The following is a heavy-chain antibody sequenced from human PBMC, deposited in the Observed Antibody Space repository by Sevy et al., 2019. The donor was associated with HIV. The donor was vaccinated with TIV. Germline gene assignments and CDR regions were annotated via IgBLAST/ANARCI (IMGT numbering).Heavy chain of an antibody. V-gene: IGHV4-59*12. J-gene: IGHJ5*02. CDR2: IYYSGST. Sequence: SETLSLTCTVSGGSISSYYWSWIRQPPGKGLEWIGYIYYSGSTNYNPALKSRVTISVDTSKNQFSLKLSSVTAADTAVYYCAREAGDYGSGSYYSHWFDPWGQGTLVTVSS. D-gene: IGHD3-10*01. CDR3: AREAGDYGSGSYYSHWFDP. CDR1: GGSISSYY.